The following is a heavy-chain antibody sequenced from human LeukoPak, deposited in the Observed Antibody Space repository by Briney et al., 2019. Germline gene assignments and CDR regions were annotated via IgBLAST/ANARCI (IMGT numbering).Heavy chain of an antibody. CDR1: GYTFTSYG. V-gene: IGHV1-18*01. D-gene: IGHD6-13*01. CDR2: ISAYNGNT. CDR3: ARGGQQLLRAAFWFDP. Sequence: ASVKVSCKASGYTFTSYGISWVRQAPGQGLEWMGWISAYNGNTNYAQKLQGRVTMTTDTSTSTAYMELRSLRPDDTAVYYCARGGQQLLRAAFWFDPWGQGTLVTVSS. J-gene: IGHJ5*02.